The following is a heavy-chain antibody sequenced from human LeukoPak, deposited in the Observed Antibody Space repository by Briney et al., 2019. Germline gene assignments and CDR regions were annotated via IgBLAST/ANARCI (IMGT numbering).Heavy chain of an antibody. CDR3: ARELPGYRAFDI. D-gene: IGHD3-9*01. V-gene: IGHV4-59*01. Sequence: SETLSLTCTVSGGSISSYYWSWIRQPPGKGLEWIGYIYYSGSTNYNPSLKSRVTISVDTSKNQFSLKLSSVTAADTAVYYCARELPGYRAFDIWGRGTMVTVSS. J-gene: IGHJ3*02. CDR2: IYYSGST. CDR1: GGSISSYY.